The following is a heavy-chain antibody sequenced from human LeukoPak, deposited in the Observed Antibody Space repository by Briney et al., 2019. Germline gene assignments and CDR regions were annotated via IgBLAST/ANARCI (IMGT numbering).Heavy chain of an antibody. V-gene: IGHV4-4*02. CDR2: IYHSGST. J-gene: IGHJ5*02. Sequence: SETLSLTCAVSGGSISSSNWWSWVRQPPGKGLEWIGEIYHSGSTNYNPSLKSRVTISVDTSKNQFSLKLRSVTAADTAMYYCARAYSSSWYYNWFDPWGQGTLVTVSS. D-gene: IGHD6-13*01. CDR3: ARAYSSSWYYNWFDP. CDR1: GGSISSSNW.